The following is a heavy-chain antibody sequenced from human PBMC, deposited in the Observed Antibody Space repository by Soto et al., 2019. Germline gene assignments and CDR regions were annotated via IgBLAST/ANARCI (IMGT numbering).Heavy chain of an antibody. CDR3: XXXSSWGSGSYYPDYFDY. Sequence: QVQLVQSGAEVKKPGSSVKVSCKASGGTFSSYAISWVRQAPGQGLEWMGGIIPIFGTGNYAQKFQGRVTITADKSTRTDYKELSSLRSEDTAVXXXXXXSSWGSGSYYPDYFDYWGQG. J-gene: IGHJ4*02. CDR1: GGTFSSYA. CDR2: IIPIFGTG. D-gene: IGHD3-10*01. V-gene: IGHV1-69*06.